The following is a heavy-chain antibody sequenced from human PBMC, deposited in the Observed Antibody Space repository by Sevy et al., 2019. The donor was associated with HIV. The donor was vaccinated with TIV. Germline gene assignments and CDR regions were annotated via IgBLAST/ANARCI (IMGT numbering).Heavy chain of an antibody. V-gene: IGHV3-64D*06. CDR3: VFGLLY. Sequence: GGSLRLSCSASGFNFSNYAMHWVRKAPGKGLNTVSVISPNGDSPYYADSVKGRFTISRDNSKNTLDLQMSSLRAEDTAVYYCVFGLLYWGQGALVTVSS. CDR2: ISPNGDSP. D-gene: IGHD3-16*01. J-gene: IGHJ4*02. CDR1: GFNFSNYA.